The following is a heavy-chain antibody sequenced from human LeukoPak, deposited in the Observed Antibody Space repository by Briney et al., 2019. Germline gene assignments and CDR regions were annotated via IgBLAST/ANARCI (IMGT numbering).Heavy chain of an antibody. D-gene: IGHD6-13*01. J-gene: IGHJ5*02. V-gene: IGHV4-59*12. CDR2: IYYSGST. CDR1: GGSISSYY. Sequence: SETLSLTCTVSGGSISSYYWSWIRQPPGKGLEWIGYIYYSGSTNYNPSLKSRVTISVDTSKNQFSLKLSSVTAADTAVYYCARPRGIAAAAWFDPWGQGTLVTVSS. CDR3: ARPRGIAAAAWFDP.